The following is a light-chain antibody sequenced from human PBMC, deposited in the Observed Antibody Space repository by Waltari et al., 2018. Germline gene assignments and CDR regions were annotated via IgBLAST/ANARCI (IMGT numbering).Light chain of an antibody. J-gene: IGLJ2*01. V-gene: IGLV1-44*01. CDR1: SSNIGSNT. CDR2: TNN. CDR3: AVWDDSLNGVV. Sequence: QSVLTQPPSASATPGQRVTISCSGSSSNIGSNTVTWYHPLPGTAPKLLIYTNNQRPSGVPDRFPGSKSGTSASLAISGLQSEDEADYYCAVWDDSLNGVVFGGGTKLTVL.